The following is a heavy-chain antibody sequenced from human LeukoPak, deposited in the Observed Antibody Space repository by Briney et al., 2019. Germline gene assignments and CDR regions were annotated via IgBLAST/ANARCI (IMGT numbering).Heavy chain of an antibody. Sequence: GASGKVCCKASGYTFTGYYMHWVRRAPGQGLGWMGWINPNSGGTNYAQKFQGRVTMTRDTSISTAYMELSRLRPDDTAVYYCARDLGDSSGYRYWGQGTLVTVSS. D-gene: IGHD3-22*01. V-gene: IGHV1-2*02. CDR2: INPNSGGT. J-gene: IGHJ4*02. CDR3: ARDLGDSSGYRY. CDR1: GYTFTGYY.